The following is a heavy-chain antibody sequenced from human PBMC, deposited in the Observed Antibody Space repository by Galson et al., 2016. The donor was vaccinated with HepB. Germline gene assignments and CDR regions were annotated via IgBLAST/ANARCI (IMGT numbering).Heavy chain of an antibody. CDR2: IYPGDSDT. CDR1: GYSFTNYW. Sequence: QSGAEVKKPGESLKISCKGSGYSFTNYWIGWVRQMPGKGLEWMGIIYPGDSDTRYSPSFQGQVTISADKSSTTAYLQWSSLKASDTAMYYCARGGAWSTVTSDGFDTWGRGTMVTVS. V-gene: IGHV5-51*01. D-gene: IGHD4-17*01. J-gene: IGHJ3*02. CDR3: ARGGAWSTVTSDGFDT.